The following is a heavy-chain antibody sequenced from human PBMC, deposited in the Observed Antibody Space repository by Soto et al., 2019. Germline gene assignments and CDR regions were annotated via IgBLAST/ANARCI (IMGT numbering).Heavy chain of an antibody. D-gene: IGHD3-9*01. J-gene: IGHJ6*02. CDR3: TTPYDILTGYYDDYYYGMDV. CDR2: IKSKTDGGTT. CDR1: GFTFSNAW. V-gene: IGHV3-15*07. Sequence: GGSLRLSCAASGFTFSNAWMNWVRQAPGKGLEWVGRIKSKTDGGTTDYAAPVKGRFTISRDDSKNTLYLQMNSLKTEDTAVYYCTTPYDILTGYYDDYYYGMDVWGQGTTVTSP.